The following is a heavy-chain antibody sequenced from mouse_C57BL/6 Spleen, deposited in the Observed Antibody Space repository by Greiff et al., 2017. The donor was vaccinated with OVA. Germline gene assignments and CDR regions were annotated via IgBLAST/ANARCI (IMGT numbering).Heavy chain of an antibody. CDR3: ARKELDSSGYAWFAY. J-gene: IGHJ3*01. CDR2: FHPYNDDT. Sequence: VQLVESGAELVKPGASVKMSCKASGYTFTTYPIEWMKQNHGKSLEWIGNFHPYNDDTKYNEKFKGKATLTVEKSSSTVYLELSRLTSDDSAVYYCARKELDSSGYAWFAYWGQGTLVTVSA. V-gene: IGHV1-47*01. D-gene: IGHD3-2*02. CDR1: GYTFTTYP.